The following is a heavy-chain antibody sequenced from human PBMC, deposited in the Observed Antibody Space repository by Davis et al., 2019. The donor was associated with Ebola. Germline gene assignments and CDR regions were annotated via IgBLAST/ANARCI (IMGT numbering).Heavy chain of an antibody. Sequence: GESLKISCAASGFTFSSYAMSWVRQAPGKGLEWVSVIYSGGSTYYADSVKGRFTISRHNSKNTLYLQMNSLRAEDTAVYYCAIIDSSGWYYFDYWGQGTLVTVSS. J-gene: IGHJ4*02. CDR2: IYSGGST. CDR3: AIIDSSGWYYFDY. V-gene: IGHV3-53*04. CDR1: GFTFSSYA. D-gene: IGHD6-19*01.